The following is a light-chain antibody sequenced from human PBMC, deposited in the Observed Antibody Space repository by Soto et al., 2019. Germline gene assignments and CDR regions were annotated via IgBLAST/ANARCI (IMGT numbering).Light chain of an antibody. Sequence: EIVLTQSPGSLSLSPGERVTLSCRASQRVISSFVAWYQQKPGQAPTLLIYGASNRATGVPDRFSGGGSGTDFTLTISRLEPEDFAVYHCQQYGGSPPSTFGQGTRLEIK. CDR2: GAS. J-gene: IGKJ2*02. CDR1: QRVISSF. CDR3: QQYGGSPPST. V-gene: IGKV3-20*01.